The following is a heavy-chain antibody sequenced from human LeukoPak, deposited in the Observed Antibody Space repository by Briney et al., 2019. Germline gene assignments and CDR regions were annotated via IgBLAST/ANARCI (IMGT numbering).Heavy chain of an antibody. J-gene: IGHJ4*02. V-gene: IGHV4-4*07. D-gene: IGHD2-15*01. CDR1: WGSISSYY. CDR3: ARALSVRNCRGGSCLAAYFFDY. CDR2: IYTSGNT. Sequence: PSETLSLTCTVSWGSISSYYWSWIRQPAGKGLEWIGRIYTSGNTSYNPSLRSRVTMSVDTSKNQFSLKLSSVTAADTAVYYCARALSVRNCRGGSCLAAYFFDYWGQGTLVTVSS.